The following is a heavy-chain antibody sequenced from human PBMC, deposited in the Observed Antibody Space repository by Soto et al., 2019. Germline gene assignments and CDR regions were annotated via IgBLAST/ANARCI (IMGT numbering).Heavy chain of an antibody. D-gene: IGHD3-16*01. CDR2: IYYGGDT. V-gene: IGHV4-39*01. CDR1: GGSISGSSYH. J-gene: IGHJ4*02. Sequence: SETLSLTCIVSGGSISGSSYHWGWIRQPPGKGLEWIGSIYYGGDTYYNSSLKSRVTISVDTSKDQFSLKVNSVTAADTAMYYCASLGLGVMGPGNWGQGTPVTVSS. CDR3: ASLGLGVMGPGN.